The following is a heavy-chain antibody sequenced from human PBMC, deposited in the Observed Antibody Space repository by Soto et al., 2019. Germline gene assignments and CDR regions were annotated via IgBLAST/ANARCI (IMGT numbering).Heavy chain of an antibody. D-gene: IGHD6-19*01. J-gene: IGHJ4*02. CDR2: IHFGGNT. CDR3: TKVSPQWLVHDY. Sequence: GGSLRLSCAAFGFTVSGDYVSWVRQAPGKGLECVSVIHFGGNTYYADSVKGRFTVSRDNSKNTLYLQMNSLRVEDTAIYFCTKVSPQWLVHDYWGQGTLVTVSS. V-gene: IGHV3-53*01. CDR1: GFTVSGDY.